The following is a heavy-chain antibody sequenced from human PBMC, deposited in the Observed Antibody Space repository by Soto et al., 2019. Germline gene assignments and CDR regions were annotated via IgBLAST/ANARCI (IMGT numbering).Heavy chain of an antibody. CDR3: GSGPYLSPYYYYYMDV. CDR2: IYSGGST. V-gene: IGHV3-66*01. Sequence: GGSLRLSCAASGFTVSSNYMSWVRQAPGKGLEWVSVIYSGGSTYDADAVKGRFTVSRDNSKNTLYLQMNSLRAEDTAVYYCGSGPYLSPYYYYYMDVWGKGTTVTVSS. CDR1: GFTVSSNY. D-gene: IGHD1-1*01. J-gene: IGHJ6*03.